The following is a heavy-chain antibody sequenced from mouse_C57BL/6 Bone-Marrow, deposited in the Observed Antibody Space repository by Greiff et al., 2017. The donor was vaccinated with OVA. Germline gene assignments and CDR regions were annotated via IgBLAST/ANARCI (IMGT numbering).Heavy chain of an antibody. V-gene: IGHV3-6*01. CDR3: ARKDYITTCFDY. Sequence: EVQLQQSGPGLVKPSQSLSLTCSVTGYSITSGYYWNWIRQFPGNKLEWMGYISYDGSNNYNPSLKNRISITRDTSKNQFFLKLNSVTTEDTATYYSARKDYITTCFDYWGQGTTLTVSS. CDR2: ISYDGSN. J-gene: IGHJ2*01. CDR1: GYSITSGYY. D-gene: IGHD2-4*01.